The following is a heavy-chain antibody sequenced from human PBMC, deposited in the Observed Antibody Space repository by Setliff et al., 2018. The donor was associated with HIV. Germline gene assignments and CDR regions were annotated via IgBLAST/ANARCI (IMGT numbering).Heavy chain of an antibody. CDR3: ARVLVAAVGSIDY. Sequence: SETLSLTCAVSGYSITSGNYWGWIRQPPGKGLEWIGEVTHSGGTNYNPSLESRVTISIDTSKSQFSLTLNSVTAADTAMYNCARVLVAAVGSIDYWGQGILVTVSS. D-gene: IGHD6-13*01. CDR2: VTHSGGT. CDR1: GYSITSGNY. V-gene: IGHV4-38-2*01. J-gene: IGHJ4*02.